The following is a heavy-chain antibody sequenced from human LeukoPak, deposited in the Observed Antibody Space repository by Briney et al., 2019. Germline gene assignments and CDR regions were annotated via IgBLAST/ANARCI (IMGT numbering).Heavy chain of an antibody. J-gene: IGHJ3*02. V-gene: IGHV4-59*01. D-gene: IGHD3-9*01. CDR3: ARLTGPGAFDI. CDR2: IYYSGST. CDR1: GGSISSYY. Sequence: SSETLSLTCTVSGGSISSYYWSWLRQPPGKGLEWIGYIYYSGSTNYNPSLKSRVTISVDTSKNQFSLKLSSVTAADTAVYYCARLTGPGAFDIWGQGTMVTVSS.